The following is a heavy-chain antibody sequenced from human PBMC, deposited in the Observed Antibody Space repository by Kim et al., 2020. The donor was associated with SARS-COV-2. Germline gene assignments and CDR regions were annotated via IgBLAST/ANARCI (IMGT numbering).Heavy chain of an antibody. CDR2: ISYDGSNK. J-gene: IGHJ4*02. CDR1: GFTFSSYA. Sequence: GGSLRLSCAASGFTFSSYAMHWVRQAPGKGLEWVAVISYDGSNKYYADSVKGRFTISRDNSKNTLYLQMNSLRAEDTAVYYCARRTMLYYYDSSGYLDYWGQGTLVTVSS. CDR3: ARRTMLYYYDSSGYLDY. V-gene: IGHV3-30*04. D-gene: IGHD3-22*01.